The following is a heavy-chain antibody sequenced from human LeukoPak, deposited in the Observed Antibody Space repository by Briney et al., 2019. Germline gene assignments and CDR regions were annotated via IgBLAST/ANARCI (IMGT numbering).Heavy chain of an antibody. D-gene: IGHD3-22*01. Sequence: GGSLRLSCAASGFTFDDYAMHWVRQAPGKGLEWVSLISGDGGSTYCADSVKGRFTISRDNSKNSLYLQMNSLRTEDTALYYCAKEFYDSSGYYYRVAAFDIWGQGTMVTVSS. J-gene: IGHJ3*02. CDR2: ISGDGGST. V-gene: IGHV3-43*02. CDR3: AKEFYDSSGYYYRVAAFDI. CDR1: GFTFDDYA.